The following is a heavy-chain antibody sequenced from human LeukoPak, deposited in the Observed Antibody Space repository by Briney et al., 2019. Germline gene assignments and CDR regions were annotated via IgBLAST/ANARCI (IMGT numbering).Heavy chain of an antibody. J-gene: IGHJ5*02. CDR3: AKDGGGYCTSSSCAGSWFDP. CDR2: IWNDGSNQ. CDR1: GFTFSTYC. V-gene: IGHV3-33*06. D-gene: IGHD2-2*03. Sequence: GGSLRLSCAASGFTFSTYCRHWVRQAPGKGLEWVALIWNDGSNQYYADSVKGRFTISRKNFNTTIYLQLNSLRVEATAVYYCAKDGGGYCTSSSCAGSWFDPWGQGTLVTVSS.